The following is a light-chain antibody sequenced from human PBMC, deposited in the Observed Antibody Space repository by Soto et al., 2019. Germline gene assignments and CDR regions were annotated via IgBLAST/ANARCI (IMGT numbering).Light chain of an antibody. Sequence: ELVMTQSPATLSVSPGERATLSCRASEAVGISYLAFYEQKPGHAPSLLLYGDSTRATGIPASFSGSGSGTESTLPISSLQSEDFAVYYCQQYYNWRPITFGQGTRLEIK. V-gene: IGKV3-15*01. J-gene: IGKJ5*01. CDR2: GDS. CDR1: EAVGISY. CDR3: QQYYNWRPIT.